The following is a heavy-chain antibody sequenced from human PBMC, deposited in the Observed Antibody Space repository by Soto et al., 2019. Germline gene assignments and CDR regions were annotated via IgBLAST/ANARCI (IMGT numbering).Heavy chain of an antibody. D-gene: IGHD6-25*01. Sequence: EVQLLESGGGLVQPGGSLRFSCAASGFTFSSYAMSWVRQAPGKGLEWVSAISGSGGSTYYADSVKGRFTISRDKSKNTLYLQMNSLRAEDTAAYYCPRSAGKARRFDYWGQGTLVTVSS. CDR2: ISGSGGST. V-gene: IGHV3-23*01. CDR1: GFTFSSYA. J-gene: IGHJ4*02. CDR3: PRSAGKARRFDY.